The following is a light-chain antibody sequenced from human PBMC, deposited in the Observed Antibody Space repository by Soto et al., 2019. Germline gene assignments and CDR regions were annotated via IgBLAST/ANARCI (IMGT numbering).Light chain of an antibody. V-gene: IGLV2-8*01. CDR3: SSYAGGNNLG. CDR1: SSDVGGYNY. CDR2: EVS. Sequence: QSALTQPPSASGSPGQSVTLSCTGTSSDVGGYNYVSWYQQHPGKAPKLMIFEVSKRPSGVPDRFSGSKSGSTAALTVSGPQAEDEADYYCSSYAGGNNLGFGEGSKLTV. J-gene: IGLJ3*02.